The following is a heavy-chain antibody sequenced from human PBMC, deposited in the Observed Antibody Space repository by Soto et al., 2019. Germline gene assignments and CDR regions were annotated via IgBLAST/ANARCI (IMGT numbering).Heavy chain of an antibody. CDR3: AREDYGDYDNQNWFDP. Sequence: QVQLVQSGAEVKKPGASVKVSCKASGYTFTGYYMHWVRQAPGQGLEWMGWINPNSGGTNYAQKFQGKVTMTRDTSISTAYMELSRLRSDDTAVYYCAREDYGDYDNQNWFDPWGQGTLVTVSS. CDR2: INPNSGGT. D-gene: IGHD4-17*01. J-gene: IGHJ5*02. V-gene: IGHV1-2*02. CDR1: GYTFTGYY.